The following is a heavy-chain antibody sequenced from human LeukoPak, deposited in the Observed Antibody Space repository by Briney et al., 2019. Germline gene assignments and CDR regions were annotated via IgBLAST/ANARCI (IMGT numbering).Heavy chain of an antibody. Sequence: SETLSLTCTVSGGSISSYYWSWIRQPPGKGLEWIGYIYYSGSTNYNPSLKSRVTISVDTFKNQFSLKLSSVTAADTAVYYCARGPAAAGYYFDYWGQGTLVTVSS. CDR3: ARGPAAAGYYFDY. V-gene: IGHV4-59*01. D-gene: IGHD6-13*01. J-gene: IGHJ4*02. CDR2: IYYSGST. CDR1: GGSISSYY.